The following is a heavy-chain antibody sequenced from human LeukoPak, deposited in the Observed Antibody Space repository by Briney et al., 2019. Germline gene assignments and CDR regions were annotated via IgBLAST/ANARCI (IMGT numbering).Heavy chain of an antibody. J-gene: IGHJ6*03. D-gene: IGHD6-13*01. Sequence: GGSLRLSCAASGFTFSSYAMSWVRQAPGKGLEWVSAISGSGGSTYYADSVKGRFTISRDNSKNTLYLQMNSLRAEDTAVYYCAKRIAAAGYYYYYMDVWGKGTTVTVSS. CDR2: ISGSGGST. V-gene: IGHV3-23*01. CDR1: GFTFSSYA. CDR3: AKRIAAAGYYYYYMDV.